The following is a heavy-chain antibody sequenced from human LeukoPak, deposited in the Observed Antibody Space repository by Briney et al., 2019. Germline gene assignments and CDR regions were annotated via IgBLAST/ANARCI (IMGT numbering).Heavy chain of an antibody. D-gene: IGHD3-22*01. CDR1: GYTFTSYY. CDR3: ARVSSYYYDSSCYYFDY. V-gene: IGHV1-46*01. J-gene: IGHJ4*02. CDR2: INPSGGST. Sequence: ASVKVSCKASGYTFTSYYMHWVRQAPGQGLEWMGIINPSGGSTSYAQKFQGRVTMTRGMSTSTVYMELSSLRSEDTAVYYCARVSSYYYDSSCYYFDYWGQGTLVTVSS.